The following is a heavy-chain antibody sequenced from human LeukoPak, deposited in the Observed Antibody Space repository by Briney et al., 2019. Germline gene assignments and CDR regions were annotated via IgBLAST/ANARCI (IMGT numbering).Heavy chain of an antibody. D-gene: IGHD5-12*01. J-gene: IGHJ1*01. CDR2: LFYSGNT. Sequence: SETLSLTCTVSGGSISSYYWSWIRQPPGKGLEWIGYLFYSGNTNSNPSLKSRVTISADTSKSQFSLRLNSVTAADTAVYYCGRVRTGNSGSPEYFEDWGQGTLVTVSS. CDR1: GGSISSYY. V-gene: IGHV4-59*01. CDR3: GRVRTGNSGSPEYFED.